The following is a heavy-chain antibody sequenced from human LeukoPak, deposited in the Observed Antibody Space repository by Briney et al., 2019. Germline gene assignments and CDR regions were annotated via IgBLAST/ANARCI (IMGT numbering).Heavy chain of an antibody. CDR2: IYHSGST. V-gene: IGHV4-38-2*02. CDR3: ARDLPYYYGSGS. D-gene: IGHD3-10*01. J-gene: IGHJ4*02. CDR1: GYSISSGYY. Sequence: SETLSLTCTVSGYSISSGYYWGWIRQPPGKGLEWIGSIYHSGSTYYNPSLKSRVTISVDTSKNQFSLKLSSVTAADTAVYYCARDLPYYYGSGSWGQGTLVTVSS.